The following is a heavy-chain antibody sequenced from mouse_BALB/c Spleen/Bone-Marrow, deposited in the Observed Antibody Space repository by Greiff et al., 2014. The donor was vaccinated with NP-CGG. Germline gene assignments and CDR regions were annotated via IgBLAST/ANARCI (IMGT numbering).Heavy chain of an antibody. CDR2: INPSSGYT. CDR1: GYTFTYYT. V-gene: IGHV1-4*02. CDR3: VRENYDYDGDAMDY. D-gene: IGHD2-4*01. Sequence: VQLQQSAAELARPGASVKMSCKTSGYTFTYYTMHWVKQRPGQGLEWIGYINPSSGYTDYNQKFKDKTALTTDKPSSTAYLQLSSLTSEDSAVYYCVRENYDYDGDAMDYWGQGTSVTVSS. J-gene: IGHJ4*01.